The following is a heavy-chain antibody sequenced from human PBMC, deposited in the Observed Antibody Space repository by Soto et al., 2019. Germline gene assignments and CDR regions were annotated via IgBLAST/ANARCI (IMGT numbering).Heavy chain of an antibody. Sequence: SLRLACGATGFTVDKYATNWVRQAPGKGLEWVSGISWNSNTTAYTDSVKGRFTNSRDDAKNSLYLQMNSLRAEDTAFYYCAKDTGPNWGQGT. V-gene: IGHV3-9*01. CDR2: ISWNSNTT. CDR1: GFTVDKYA. CDR3: AKDTGPN. J-gene: IGHJ4*02.